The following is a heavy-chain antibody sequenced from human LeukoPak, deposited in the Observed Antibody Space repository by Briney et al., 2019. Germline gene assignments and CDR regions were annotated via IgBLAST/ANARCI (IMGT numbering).Heavy chain of an antibody. V-gene: IGHV3-15*01. D-gene: IGHD1-26*01. J-gene: IGHJ4*02. CDR2: IKSKTDGGTT. CDR3: TTDHGEWDTDPWTYYFDY. CDR1: GFSVTDNY. Sequence: GGSLRLSCGASGFSVTDNYMSWVRQAPGKGLEWVGRIKSKTDGGTTDYAAPVKGRFTISRDDSKNTLYLQMNSLKTEDTAVYYCTTDHGEWDTDPWTYYFDYWGQGTLVTVSS.